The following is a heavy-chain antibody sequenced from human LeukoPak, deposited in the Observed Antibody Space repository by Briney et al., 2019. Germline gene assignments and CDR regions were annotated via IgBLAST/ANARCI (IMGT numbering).Heavy chain of an antibody. CDR2: IYYSGST. J-gene: IGHJ4*02. Sequence: SETLSLTWTVSGGSISSYYGSWMRQPTGEGLEWIGSIYYSGSTYYNPALKSRVTISVDTSKSQFSLKVSSVTAADTAVYYCARLDDRAARIAVGRTSTWSSRRGFDYWGQGTLVTVSS. CDR3: ARLDDRAARIAVGRTSTWSSRRGFDY. D-gene: IGHD6-13*01. V-gene: IGHV4-59*05. CDR1: GGSISSYY.